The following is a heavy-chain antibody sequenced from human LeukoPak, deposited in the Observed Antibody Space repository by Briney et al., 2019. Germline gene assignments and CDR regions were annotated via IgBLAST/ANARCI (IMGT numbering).Heavy chain of an antibody. CDR2: ISAYNGNT. CDR3: ARQPPIVVVPAAVDY. J-gene: IGHJ4*02. D-gene: IGHD2-2*01. Sequence: ASVKVSCKASGYTFTSYDINWVRQATGQGLEWMGWISAYNGNTNYAQKLQGRVTMTTDTSTSTAYMELRSLRSDDTAVYYCARQPPIVVVPAAVDYWGQGTLVTVSS. V-gene: IGHV1-18*01. CDR1: GYTFTSYD.